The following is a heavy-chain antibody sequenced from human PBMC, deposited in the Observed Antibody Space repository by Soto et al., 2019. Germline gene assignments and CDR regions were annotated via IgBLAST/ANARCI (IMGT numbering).Heavy chain of an antibody. Sequence: SETLSLTCTVSGGSISSGDYYWSWIRQPPGKGLEWIGYIYYSGSTYYNPSLKSRVTISVDTSKNQFSLKLSSVTAADTAVYYCARAGLYYYDSSAPDYYYGMDVWGQGTTVTVSS. V-gene: IGHV4-30-4*01. D-gene: IGHD3-22*01. CDR1: GGSISSGDYY. CDR2: IYYSGST. CDR3: ARAGLYYYDSSAPDYYYGMDV. J-gene: IGHJ6*02.